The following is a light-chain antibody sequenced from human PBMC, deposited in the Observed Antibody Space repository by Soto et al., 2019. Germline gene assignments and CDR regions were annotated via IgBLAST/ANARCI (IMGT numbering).Light chain of an antibody. CDR3: GSYSSTDTPFV. CDR1: STDVGGYNY. V-gene: IGLV2-14*01. CDR2: EVT. J-gene: IGLJ1*01. Sequence: QSVLAQPSSVSGSPGQSITISCTGTSTDVGGYNYVSWYQHHSGKAPKLLIYEVTNRPSGISVRFSGSKSVNTASLTISGLQADDESDYYCGSYSSTDTPFVFGTGTKVTVL.